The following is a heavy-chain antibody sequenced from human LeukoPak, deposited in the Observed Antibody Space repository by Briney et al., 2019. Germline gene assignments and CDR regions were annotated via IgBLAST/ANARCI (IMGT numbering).Heavy chain of an antibody. Sequence: PGGSLRLSCAASGFTFSSYAMSWARQAPGKGLEWVSAISGSGGSTYYADSVKGRFTISRDNSKNTLYLQMNSLRAEDTAVYYCAKVLGFGPGSNYHDAFDIWGQGTMVTVSS. CDR1: GFTFSSYA. CDR3: AKVLGFGPGSNYHDAFDI. CDR2: ISGSGGST. J-gene: IGHJ3*02. D-gene: IGHD3-10*01. V-gene: IGHV3-23*01.